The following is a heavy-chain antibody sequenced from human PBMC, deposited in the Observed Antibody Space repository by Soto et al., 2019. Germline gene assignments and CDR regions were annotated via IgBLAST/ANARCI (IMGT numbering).Heavy chain of an antibody. CDR2: INPILSMS. J-gene: IGHJ4*02. CDR3: ASSYGSGYRAFDY. CDR1: GDTFTFYS. V-gene: IGHV1-69*02. Sequence: EXKKPGSSVRVSCKASGDTFTFYSINWVRQAPGLGLEWMGRINPILSMSNYAQRFQGRVTMTAEKSTSTAYMELSSLRSEDTALYYCASSYGSGYRAFDYWGQGALVTVSS. D-gene: IGHD3-10*01.